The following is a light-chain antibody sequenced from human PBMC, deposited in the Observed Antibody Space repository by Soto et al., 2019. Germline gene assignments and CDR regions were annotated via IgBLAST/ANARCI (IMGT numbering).Light chain of an antibody. V-gene: IGLV2-8*01. CDR2: EVS. Sequence: QSVLTQPPSASGSPGQSVTISCTGTSSDVGGYNYVSWYQQHTGKAPKLMISEVSMRPSGVPDRFSGSKSGNTASLTVSGLQAEDEADYYCSSFAGNNNLVFGGGTKLTVL. CDR3: SSFAGNNNLV. J-gene: IGLJ2*01. CDR1: SSDVGGYNY.